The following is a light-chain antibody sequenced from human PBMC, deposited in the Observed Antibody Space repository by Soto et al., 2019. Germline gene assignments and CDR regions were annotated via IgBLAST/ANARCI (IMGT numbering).Light chain of an antibody. Sequence: QSVLTQPPSASGTPGQRVTISCSGSSSNIGSNTVNWYQQLPGKAPKLPIYSNDQRPSGVPDRFSGSKSDTSASLAISGLQSDDEADYYCAAWDDSLNGFAVFGGGTQLTVL. CDR1: SSNIGSNT. J-gene: IGLJ7*01. CDR3: AAWDDSLNGFAV. V-gene: IGLV1-44*01. CDR2: SND.